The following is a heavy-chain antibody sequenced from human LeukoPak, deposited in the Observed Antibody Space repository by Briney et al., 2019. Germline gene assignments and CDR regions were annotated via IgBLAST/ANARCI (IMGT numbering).Heavy chain of an antibody. V-gene: IGHV3-23*01. D-gene: IGHD3-22*01. Sequence: GGSLSLSCAASGFTFSSYALSWVRQAPGKGLEWVSAISGSGGSTYYADSVKGRFTIARDNSKNTLYLQMNSLRAEDTAVYYCAKGSMIVVVPSVFDPWGQGTLVTVSS. CDR2: ISGSGGST. CDR3: AKGSMIVVVPSVFDP. CDR1: GFTFSSYA. J-gene: IGHJ5*02.